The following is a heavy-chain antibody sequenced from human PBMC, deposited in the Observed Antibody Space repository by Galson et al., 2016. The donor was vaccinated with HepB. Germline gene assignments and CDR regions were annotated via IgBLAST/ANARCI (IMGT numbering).Heavy chain of an antibody. CDR2: IRSRGAT. CDR3: AKPLRMDSFTMTVLVKTPGSFDV. Sequence: SLRLSCAVSGLTFNRYAMTWVRQAPGMPLEWVSTIRSRGATYYADSAKGRFTISRDNSENMVYLQMRRLRAEDTAVYFCAKPLRMDSFTMTVLVKTPGSFDVWGQGTMVTVA. D-gene: IGHD3/OR15-3a*01. J-gene: IGHJ3*01. CDR1: GLTFNRYA. V-gene: IGHV3-23*01.